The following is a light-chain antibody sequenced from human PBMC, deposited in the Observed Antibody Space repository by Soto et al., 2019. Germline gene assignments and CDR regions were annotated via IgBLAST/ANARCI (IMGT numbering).Light chain of an antibody. Sequence: QSALTQPASVSGSPGQSITISCTGTSSDVGSYNLVSWYQQHPGKAPKLMIYEVSKRPSGVSNRFSGSKSSNTASLTISGLQAEDEAYYYCCSYAGSSRVFGGGTKLTVL. CDR3: CSYAGSSRV. CDR2: EVS. CDR1: SSDVGSYNL. V-gene: IGLV2-23*02. J-gene: IGLJ3*02.